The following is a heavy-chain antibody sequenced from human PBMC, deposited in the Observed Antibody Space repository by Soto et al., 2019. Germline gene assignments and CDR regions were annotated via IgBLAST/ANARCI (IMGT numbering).Heavy chain of an antibody. CDR1: GFTFSNAW. V-gene: IGHV3-15*07. J-gene: IGHJ6*01. Sequence: EVQLVESGGGLVKPGGSLRLSCAASGFTFSNAWMNWVRQAPGKGLEWVGRIKSKTDDGTTDYAAPVKGRFTISRDDSKNTLYLQMNSLKTEDTAVYYCTTDRLLYCSSTSCYGHYYYYYGMDVWGQGTTVTVSS. CDR2: IKSKTDDGTT. CDR3: TTDRLLYCSSTSCYGHYYYYYGMDV. D-gene: IGHD2-2*01.